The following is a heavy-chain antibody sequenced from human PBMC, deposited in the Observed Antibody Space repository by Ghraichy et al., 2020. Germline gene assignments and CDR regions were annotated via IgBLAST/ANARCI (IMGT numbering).Heavy chain of an antibody. CDR3: ARDRQQIAVAGLDYYGMDV. CDR2: IYTSGST. D-gene: IGHD6-19*01. V-gene: IGHV4-61*02. J-gene: IGHJ6*02. Sequence: SETLSLTCTVSGGSISSGSYYWSWIRQPAGKGLEWIGRIYTSGSTNYNPSLKSRVTISVDTSKNQFSLKLSSVTAADTAVYYCARDRQQIAVAGLDYYGMDVWGQGTTVTVSS. CDR1: GGSISSGSYY.